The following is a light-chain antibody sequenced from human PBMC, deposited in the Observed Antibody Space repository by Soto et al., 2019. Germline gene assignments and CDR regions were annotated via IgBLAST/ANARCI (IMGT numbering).Light chain of an antibody. CDR3: CSYVGSYNVG. V-gene: IGLV2-11*01. CDR1: SRDVGGYNY. Sequence: QSALTQPRSVSGSPGQSVTISCTGTSRDVGGYNYVSWYQQYPGKAPRLMIYDVTKRPSGVPDRFSGSKSGNTASLTISGLQAEDEADYFCCSYVGSYNVGFGGGTKLTVL. J-gene: IGLJ2*01. CDR2: DVT.